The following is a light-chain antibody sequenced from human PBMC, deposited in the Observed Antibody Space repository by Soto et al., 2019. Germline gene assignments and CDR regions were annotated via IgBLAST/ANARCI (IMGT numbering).Light chain of an antibody. CDR1: SSNIGAGFD. J-gene: IGLJ2*01. CDR3: QSYDRSLSGSVV. Sequence: QSVLTQPPSVSGAPGQRVTISCTGSSSNIGAGFDVHWYQQLPGTAPKLLIYGNSNRPSGVPDRFSGSKSGTSASLAITGLQAEDEAEYYCQSYDRSLSGSVVFGGGTQLTVL. CDR2: GNS. V-gene: IGLV1-40*01.